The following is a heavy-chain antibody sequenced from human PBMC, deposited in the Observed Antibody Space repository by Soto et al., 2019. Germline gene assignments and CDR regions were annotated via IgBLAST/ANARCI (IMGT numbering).Heavy chain of an antibody. CDR1: GYTFTSYA. Sequence: QVQLVQSGAAVKKPGASVKVSCKASGYTFTSYAMHWVRQAPGQRLEWMGWINAGNGNTKYSQKFQGRVTITRDTSASTAYMELSSLRSEDTAVYYCASEGRYYTNGVCLYFDYWGQGTLGTVSS. CDR3: ASEGRYYTNGVCLYFDY. D-gene: IGHD2-8*01. CDR2: INAGNGNT. V-gene: IGHV1-3*01. J-gene: IGHJ4*02.